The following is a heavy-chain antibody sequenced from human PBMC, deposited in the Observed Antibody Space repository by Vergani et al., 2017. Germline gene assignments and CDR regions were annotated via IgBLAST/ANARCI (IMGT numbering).Heavy chain of an antibody. Sequence: QVQLQESGPGLVKPSETLSLICTVSGGSISSGGYYWSWIRQHPGKGLEWIGYIYYSGSTYYNPSLKSRVTISVDTSKNQFSLKLSSVTAADTAVYYCARSNGDYGLVFDYWGQGTLVTVSS. CDR2: IYYSGST. CDR1: GGSISSGGYY. D-gene: IGHD2-8*01. V-gene: IGHV4-31*03. J-gene: IGHJ4*02. CDR3: ARSNGDYGLVFDY.